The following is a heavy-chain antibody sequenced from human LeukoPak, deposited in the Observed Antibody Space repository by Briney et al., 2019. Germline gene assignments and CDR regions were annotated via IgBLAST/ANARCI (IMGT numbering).Heavy chain of an antibody. Sequence: PGGSLRLSCAASGFTFSSYAMSWVRQAPGKGLEWVSAISGSGGSTYYADSVKGRFAISRDNSKNTLYLQMNSLRAEDTAVYYCAKVYDSSGYYFYFDYWGQGTLVTVSS. V-gene: IGHV3-23*01. CDR2: ISGSGGST. CDR1: GFTFSSYA. CDR3: AKVYDSSGYYFYFDY. J-gene: IGHJ4*02. D-gene: IGHD3-22*01.